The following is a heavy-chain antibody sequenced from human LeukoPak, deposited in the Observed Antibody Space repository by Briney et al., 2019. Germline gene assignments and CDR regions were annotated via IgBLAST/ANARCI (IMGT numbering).Heavy chain of an antibody. V-gene: IGHV1-8*01. J-gene: IGHJ4*02. CDR1: GYTFTSYD. Sequence: ASVKVSCKASGYTFTSYDINWVRQATGQGLEWMGWINPNSGNAGYAQNFRGRVTMTRDTSISTVYMELSSLKSEDTAVYYRARKMRDSGSYPDWGPGTLVTVSS. CDR3: ARKMRDSGSYPD. D-gene: IGHD3-10*01. CDR2: INPNSGNA.